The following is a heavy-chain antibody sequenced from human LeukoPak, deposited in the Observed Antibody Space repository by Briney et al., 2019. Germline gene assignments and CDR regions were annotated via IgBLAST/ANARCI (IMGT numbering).Heavy chain of an antibody. CDR3: ARVPRDWTLNYRGGTYPRAYYFDY. J-gene: IGHJ4*02. CDR2: IYHSGST. CDR1: GGSISSSSYY. D-gene: IGHD2-15*01. V-gene: IGHV4-39*01. Sequence: SETLSLTCTVSGGSISSSSYYWGWIRQPPGKGLEWIGSIYHSGSTYYNPSLKSRVTISVDTSKNQFSLKLSSVTAADTAVYYCARVPRDWTLNYRGGTYPRAYYFDYWGQGTLVTVSS.